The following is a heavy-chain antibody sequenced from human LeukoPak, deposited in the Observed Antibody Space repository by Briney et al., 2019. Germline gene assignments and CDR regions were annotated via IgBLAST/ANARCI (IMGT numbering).Heavy chain of an antibody. J-gene: IGHJ2*01. CDR2: FDPEDGET. Sequence: ASVKVSCKVSGYTFTELSMHWVRQAPGKRLEWMGCFDPEDGETIYAQKFQGRVTMTEDTSTDTAYMELSSLRSEDTAVYYCARDPSNSSGRYWYIDVWGRGTLVTVSS. V-gene: IGHV1-24*01. CDR1: GYTFTELS. CDR3: ARDPSNSSGRYWYIDV. D-gene: IGHD6-19*01.